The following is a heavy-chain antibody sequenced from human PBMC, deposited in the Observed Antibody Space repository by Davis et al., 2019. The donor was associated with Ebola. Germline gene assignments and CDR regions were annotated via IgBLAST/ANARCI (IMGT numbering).Heavy chain of an antibody. CDR3: ARGGSYRPYYFDY. V-gene: IGHV4-34*01. CDR2: IYHSGST. D-gene: IGHD3-16*02. CDR1: SGSFSGYY. Sequence: PSETLSLTCAVHSGSFSGYYWYWIRQPPGKGLEWIGEIYHSGSTYYNPSLESRVTISVDTSKNQFSLKLSSVTASDTAVYYCARGGSYRPYYFDYWGQGTLVTVSS. J-gene: IGHJ4*02.